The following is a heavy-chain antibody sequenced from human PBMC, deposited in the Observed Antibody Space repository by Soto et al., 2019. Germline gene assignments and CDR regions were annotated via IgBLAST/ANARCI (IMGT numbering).Heavy chain of an antibody. D-gene: IGHD2-15*01. V-gene: IGHV3-48*01. CDR1: GVTFSSYS. Sequence: PGGSLRLSCAASGVTFSSYSMNWVRQAPGKGLEWVSYISSSSSTIYYADSVKGRFTISRDNAKNSLYLQMNSLRAEDTAVYYCARDFYCRGGSCYPDAFDIWGQGTMVTVSS. CDR2: ISSSSSTI. CDR3: ARDFYCRGGSCYPDAFDI. J-gene: IGHJ3*02.